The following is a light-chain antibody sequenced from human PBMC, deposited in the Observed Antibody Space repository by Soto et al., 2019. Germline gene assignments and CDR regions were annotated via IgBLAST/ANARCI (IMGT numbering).Light chain of an antibody. V-gene: IGLV2-14*01. Sequence: QSALTQPASVSGSPRQSIAISCTGTSSDVGAYDYVSWYQQHPGKAPKLMIYDVSDRPSGVSNRFSGSNSGNTASLTISGLQAEDEADYYCSAYTSSSPPLYVFGTGTKLTVL. CDR3: SAYTSSSPPLYV. J-gene: IGLJ1*01. CDR1: SSDVGAYDY. CDR2: DVS.